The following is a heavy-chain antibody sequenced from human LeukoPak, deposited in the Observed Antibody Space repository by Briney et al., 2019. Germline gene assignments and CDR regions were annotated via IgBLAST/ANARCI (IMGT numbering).Heavy chain of an antibody. V-gene: IGHV3-21*01. CDR2: ISIRSSNI. D-gene: IGHD5-12*01. Sequence: GGSLRLSCAASGFTFSSYSMNWVRQAPGKGLEGVSSISIRSSNIYYADSVKGRFTIYRENAKNSLYLQMNSLRAEDTAVYYCARQAVLGVATTDYYYMDVWGKGTTVTVTS. CDR3: ARQAVLGVATTDYYYMDV. CDR1: GFTFSSYS. J-gene: IGHJ6*03.